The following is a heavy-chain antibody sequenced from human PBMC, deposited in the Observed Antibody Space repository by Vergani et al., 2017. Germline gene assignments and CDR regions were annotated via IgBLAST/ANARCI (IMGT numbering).Heavy chain of an antibody. D-gene: IGHD6-13*01. CDR2: IYWNDDK. CDR3: ARSGGYSSSWYGGDYFDY. V-gene: IGHV2-5*01. Sequence: QITLKESGPTLVKPTQTLTLTCTFSGFSLSTSGVGVGWIRQPPGKALEWLALIYWNDDKRYSPSLKSRLTITKDTSKNQVVLTMTNMDPVDTATYYCARSGGYSSSWYGGDYFDYWGQGTLVTVSS. J-gene: IGHJ4*02. CDR1: GFSLSTSGVG.